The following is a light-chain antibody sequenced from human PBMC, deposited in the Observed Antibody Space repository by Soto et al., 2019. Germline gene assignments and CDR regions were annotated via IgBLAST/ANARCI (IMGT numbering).Light chain of an antibody. CDR3: QQYDDSIT. CDR2: GAS. V-gene: IGKV3-20*01. J-gene: IGKJ5*01. CDR1: QSVSSSY. Sequence: EIVLTQSPDTLCLSPGESATLSCRASQSVSSSYLAWYQQKPGRAPRLLIYGASNRATGIPDRFSGSGSGTEFTLTISRLEPEDFAVFYCQQYDDSITFGQGTRLEIE.